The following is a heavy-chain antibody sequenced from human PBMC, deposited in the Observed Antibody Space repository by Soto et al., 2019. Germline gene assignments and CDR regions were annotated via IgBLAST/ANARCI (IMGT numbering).Heavy chain of an antibody. J-gene: IGHJ6*03. CDR2: ISGSGGST. V-gene: IGHV3-23*01. Sequence: EVQLLESGGGLVQPGGSLRLSCAASGFTFTSYAMTWVRQAPGKGLEWVSGISGSGGSTYYADSVKGRFTISRDNSKNTVYLQMNSLRAEDTAAYYCAKDIITDQLLPLGMDVWGRGTTVTVSS. D-gene: IGHD2-2*01. CDR3: AKDIITDQLLPLGMDV. CDR1: GFTFTSYA.